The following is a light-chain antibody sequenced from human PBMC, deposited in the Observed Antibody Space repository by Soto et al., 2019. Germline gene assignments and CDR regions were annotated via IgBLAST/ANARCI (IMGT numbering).Light chain of an antibody. CDR1: SSDVGGYNY. V-gene: IGLV2-14*01. J-gene: IGLJ2*01. CDR2: EVS. CDR3: SSYTSSSFVV. Sequence: SALTQPASVSGSPGQSITISCTGTSSDVGGYNYVSWYQQHPGKAPKLMIYEVSNRPSGVSNRFSGSKSGNTASLTISGLQAEDEADYYCSSYTSSSFVVFGGGTKLTV.